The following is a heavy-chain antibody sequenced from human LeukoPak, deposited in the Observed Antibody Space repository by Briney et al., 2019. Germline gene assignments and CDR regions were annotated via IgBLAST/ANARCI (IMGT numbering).Heavy chain of an antibody. Sequence: GGSLRLSCAASGFTFDDYAMHWVRQAPGKGLEWVSLISGEGFNTYYADSVKGRFTISRDNFENTVYLQMNSLRAEDTAVYYCAREPPPLNWYYGMDVWGQGTTVTVSS. CDR3: AREPPPLNWYYGMDV. J-gene: IGHJ6*02. CDR1: GFTFDDYA. CDR2: ISGEGFNT. D-gene: IGHD1-14*01. V-gene: IGHV3-43*02.